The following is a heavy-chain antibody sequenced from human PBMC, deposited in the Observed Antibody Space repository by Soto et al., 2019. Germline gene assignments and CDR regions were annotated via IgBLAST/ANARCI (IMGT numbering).Heavy chain of an antibody. V-gene: IGHV4-59*01. Sequence: LETLSLTCTVSGGSISSYYWSWIRQPPGKGLEWIGYIYYSGSTNYNPSLKSRVTISVDTSKNQFSLKLSSVTAADTAVYYSARTLHDYVGKRSRFLFDYWGQGTLVTVSS. CDR3: ARTLHDYVGKRSRFLFDY. J-gene: IGHJ4*02. CDR1: GGSISSYY. D-gene: IGHD3-16*01. CDR2: IYYSGST.